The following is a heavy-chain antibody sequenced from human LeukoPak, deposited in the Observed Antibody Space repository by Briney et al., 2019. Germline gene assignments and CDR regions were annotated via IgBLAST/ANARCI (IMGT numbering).Heavy chain of an antibody. J-gene: IGHJ4*02. CDR3: ARDWTRYSYDYY. CDR2: ISAYNGNT. V-gene: IGHV1-18*01. D-gene: IGHD5-18*01. CDR1: GYTFTSYG. Sequence: WASVKVSCKASGYTFTSYGISWVRQAPGQGLEWMGWISAYNGNTNYAQKVQGRVTMTTDTSTTTAYMELRSLRSDDTAVYYCARDWTRYSYDYYWGQGTLVTVSS.